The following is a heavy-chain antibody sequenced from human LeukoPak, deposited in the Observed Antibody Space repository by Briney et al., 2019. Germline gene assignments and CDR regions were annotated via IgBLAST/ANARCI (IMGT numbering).Heavy chain of an antibody. J-gene: IGHJ4*02. CDR2: ISSSSSYI. CDR1: GFTFITYT. CDR3: ARGSGSSWYFYFDY. Sequence: GGSLRLSCAASGFTFITYTMNWVRQAPGKGLEWVSSISSSSSYIYYADSVKGRFTISRDNAKNSVYLQMNSLRAEDTALYYCARGSGSSWYFYFDYWGQGTLVTVSS. D-gene: IGHD6-13*01. V-gene: IGHV3-21*04.